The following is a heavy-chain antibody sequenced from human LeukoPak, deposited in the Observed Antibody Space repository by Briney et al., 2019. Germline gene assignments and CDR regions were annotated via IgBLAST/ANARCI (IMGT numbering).Heavy chain of an antibody. CDR3: ARGEATAMVPDFDY. CDR2: ISSSGSTI. V-gene: IGHV3-48*03. CDR1: GFTFSSYA. D-gene: IGHD5-18*01. Sequence: GGSLRLSCAASGFTFSSYAMHWVRQAPGKGLEWVSYISSSGSTIYYADSVKGRFTISRDNAKNSLYLQMNSLRAEDTAVYYCARGEATAMVPDFDYWGQGTLVTVSS. J-gene: IGHJ4*02.